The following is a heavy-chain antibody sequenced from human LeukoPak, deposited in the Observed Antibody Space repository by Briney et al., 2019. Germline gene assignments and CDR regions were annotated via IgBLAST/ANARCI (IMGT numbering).Heavy chain of an antibody. CDR2: IGSSSSYI. Sequence: GGSLRLSCAASGFTFSSYSMNWVRQAPGKGLEWVSSIGSSSSYIYYADSVKGRFTISRDNAKKSLHMQMNRLRAEDTAVYYCAASTKHTAMVDYWGQGTLVTVSS. CDR1: GFTFSSYS. J-gene: IGHJ4*02. CDR3: AASTKHTAMVDY. V-gene: IGHV3-21*01. D-gene: IGHD5-18*01.